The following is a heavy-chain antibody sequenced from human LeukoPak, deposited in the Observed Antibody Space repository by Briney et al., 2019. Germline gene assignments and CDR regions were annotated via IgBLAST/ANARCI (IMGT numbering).Heavy chain of an antibody. J-gene: IGHJ4*02. D-gene: IGHD4-23*01. Sequence: ASVKVSCKASGGTFSSYAISWVRQAPGQGLEWMGGIIPNFGTANYAQKFQGRVTITADESTSTAYMELSSLRSEDTAVYYCASPGDYGGNSAHYWGQGTLVTISS. V-gene: IGHV1-69*13. CDR1: GGTFSSYA. CDR2: IIPNFGTA. CDR3: ASPGDYGGNSAHY.